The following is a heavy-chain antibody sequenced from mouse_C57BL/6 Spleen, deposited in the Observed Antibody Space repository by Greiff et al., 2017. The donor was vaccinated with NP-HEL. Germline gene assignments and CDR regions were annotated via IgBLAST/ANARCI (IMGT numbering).Heavy chain of an antibody. J-gene: IGHJ1*03. CDR1: GFTFSSYG. V-gene: IGHV5-6*01. CDR2: ISSGGSYT. Sequence: EVQGVESGGDLVKPGGSLKLSCAASGFTFSSYGMSWVRQTPDKRLEWVATISSGGSYTYYPDSVKGRFTISRDNAKNTLYLQMSSLKSEDTAMYYCARDYYGNYSVWGTGTTVTVSS. D-gene: IGHD2-1*01. CDR3: ARDYYGNYSV.